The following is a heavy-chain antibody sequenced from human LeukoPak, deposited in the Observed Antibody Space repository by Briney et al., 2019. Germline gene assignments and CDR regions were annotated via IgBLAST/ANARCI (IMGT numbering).Heavy chain of an antibody. CDR3: AKGDTYYYDSSVNFDY. CDR2: ISVSGGST. V-gene: IGHV3-23*01. CDR1: GFTFSSYA. D-gene: IGHD3-22*01. J-gene: IGHJ4*02. Sequence: GGSLRLSCAASGFTFSSYAMSWVRQAPGKGLEWVSAISVSGGSTYYADSVKGRFTISRDNSKNTLYLQMNSLRAEDTAVYYCAKGDTYYYDSSVNFDYWGQGTLVTVSS.